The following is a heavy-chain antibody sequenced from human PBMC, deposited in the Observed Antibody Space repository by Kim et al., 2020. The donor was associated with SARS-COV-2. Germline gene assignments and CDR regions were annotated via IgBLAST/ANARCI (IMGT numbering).Heavy chain of an antibody. CDR3: ARSRVLEWLYVGAPWFDP. V-gene: IGHV1-69*13. CDR2: IIPIFGTA. CDR1: GGTFSSYA. D-gene: IGHD3-3*01. Sequence: SVKVSCKASGGTFSSYAISRVRQAPGQGLEWMGGIIPIFGTANYAQKSQGRVTITADESTSTAYMELSSLRSEDTAVYYCARSRVLEWLYVGAPWFDPWGQGTLVTVSS. J-gene: IGHJ5*02.